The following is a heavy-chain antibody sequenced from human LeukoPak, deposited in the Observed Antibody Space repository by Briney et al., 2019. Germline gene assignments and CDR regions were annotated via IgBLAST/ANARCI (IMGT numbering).Heavy chain of an antibody. CDR1: GFTFSSYG. CDR3: ARLAGSSSWYISDY. CDR2: INHSGST. V-gene: IGHV4-34*01. D-gene: IGHD6-13*01. Sequence: GSLRLSCAASGFTFSSYGMSWIRQPPGKGLEWIGEINHSGSTNYNPSLKSRVTISVDTSKNQFSLKLSSVTAADTAVYYCARLAGSSSWYISDYWGQGTLVTVSS. J-gene: IGHJ4*02.